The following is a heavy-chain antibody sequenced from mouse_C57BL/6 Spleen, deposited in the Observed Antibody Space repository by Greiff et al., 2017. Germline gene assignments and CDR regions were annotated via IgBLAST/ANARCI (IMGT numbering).Heavy chain of an antibody. V-gene: IGHV1-69*01. J-gene: IGHJ4*01. D-gene: IGHD1-1*01. CDR2: IDPSDSYT. CDR3: ARKGSYYGSSYAMDY. Sequence: VQLQQPGAELVMPGASVKLSCKASGYTFTSYWMHWVKQRPGQGLEWIGEIDPSDSYTNYNQKFKGKSTLTVDKSSSTAYMQLSSLTSEDSAVYYCARKGSYYGSSYAMDYWGQGTSVTVAS. CDR1: GYTFTSYW.